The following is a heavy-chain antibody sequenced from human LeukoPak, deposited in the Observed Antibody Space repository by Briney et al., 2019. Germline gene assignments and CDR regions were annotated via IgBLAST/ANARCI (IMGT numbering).Heavy chain of an antibody. CDR1: GGSISSGGYY. J-gene: IGHJ6*02. D-gene: IGHD6-6*01. Sequence: PSETLSLTCTVSGGSISSGGYYWSWLRQHPGKGLEWIGYIYYSGSTYYNPSLKSRVTISVDTSKNQFSLKLSSVTAADTAVYYCATRSIAARPGHYYYGMDVWGQGTTVTVSS. CDR3: ATRSIAARPGHYYYGMDV. V-gene: IGHV4-31*02. CDR2: IYYSGST.